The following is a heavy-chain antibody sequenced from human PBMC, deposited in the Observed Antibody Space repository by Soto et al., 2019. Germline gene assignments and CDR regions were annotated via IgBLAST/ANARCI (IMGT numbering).Heavy chain of an antibody. J-gene: IGHJ4*02. CDR3: AHSTTNY. V-gene: IGHV4-31*08. D-gene: IGHD5-18*01. CDR1: GGSISSGGYY. CDR2: IYYSGST. Sequence: SETLSLTCTVSGGSISSGGYYWSWIRQHPGKGLEWIGYIYYSGSTYYNPSLKSRLTITKDTSKNQVVLTMTNMDPVETATYYCAHSTTNYWGQGTLVTVSS.